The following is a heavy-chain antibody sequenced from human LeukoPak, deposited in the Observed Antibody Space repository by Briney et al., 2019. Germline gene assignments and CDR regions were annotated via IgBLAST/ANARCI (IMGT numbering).Heavy chain of an antibody. Sequence: PSETLSLTCAVYGGSFSGYCWSWIRQPPGKGLEWIGEINHSGSTNYNPSLKSRVTISVDTSKNQFSLKLSSVTAADTAVYYCARRGIVAAAGTSMYNWFDPWGQGTLVTVSS. CDR2: INHSGST. D-gene: IGHD6-13*01. J-gene: IGHJ5*02. CDR3: ARRGIVAAAGTSMYNWFDP. CDR1: GGSFSGYC. V-gene: IGHV4-34*01.